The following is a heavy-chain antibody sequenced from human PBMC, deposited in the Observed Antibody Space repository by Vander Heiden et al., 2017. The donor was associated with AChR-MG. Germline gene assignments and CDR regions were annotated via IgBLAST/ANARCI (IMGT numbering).Heavy chain of an antibody. CDR1: GFTFSSYA. CDR2: ISYDGSNK. Sequence: QVQLVESGGGVVQPGRSLRLSCAASGFTFSSYAIHWVRQAPGKGLEWVAVISYDGSNKYYADSVKGRFTISRDNSKNTLYLQMNSLRAEDTAVYYCATQQDSVVVVAAKTWVSDYWGQGTPCHRLL. J-gene: IGHJ4*02. D-gene: IGHD2-15*01. CDR3: ATQQDSVVVVAAKTWVSDY. V-gene: IGHV3-30-3*01.